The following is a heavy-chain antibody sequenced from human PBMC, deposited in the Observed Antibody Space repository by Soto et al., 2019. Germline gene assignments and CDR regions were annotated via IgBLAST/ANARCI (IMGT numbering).Heavy chain of an antibody. D-gene: IGHD2-2*01. CDR2: ISGSGGST. V-gene: IGHV3-23*01. CDR3: AKVMPRSTSCYAH. CDR1: GFTFSSYA. Sequence: GGSLRLSCAASGFTFSSYAMSWVRQAPGKGLEWVSAISGSGGSTYYADSVKGRFTISRDNSKNTLYLQMNSLRAEDTVLYYCAKVMPRSTSCYAHWGQGTLVTVSS. J-gene: IGHJ4*02.